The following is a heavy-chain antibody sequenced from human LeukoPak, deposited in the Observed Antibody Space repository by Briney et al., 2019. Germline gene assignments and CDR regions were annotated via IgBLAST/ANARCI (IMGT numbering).Heavy chain of an antibody. D-gene: IGHD5-18*01. J-gene: IGHJ4*02. CDR2: IYYSGST. V-gene: IGHV4-59*13. CDR1: GGSISSYY. CDR3: ASYSYGFDY. Sequence: SETLSLTCTVSGGSISSYYWSWIPEPPGKGREWIGYIYYSGSTHYIPSLKSRVTISVDTSKNQFSLKLSSVTAADSAVYYCASYSYGFDYWGQGTLVTVSS.